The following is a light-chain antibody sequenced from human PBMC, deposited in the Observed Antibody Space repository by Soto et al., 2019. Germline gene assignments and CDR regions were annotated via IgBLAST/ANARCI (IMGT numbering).Light chain of an antibody. CDR3: QHYNSYSEA. V-gene: IGKV1-5*01. Sequence: DIQMTQSPSPLSASVGDRVTITCRASQSISSYLSWYQQNPGKAPKLLIYSASILQSGVPSRFSGSGSGTEFTLTISSLQPDDFATYYCQHYNSYSEAFGQGTKVDIK. J-gene: IGKJ1*01. CDR2: SAS. CDR1: QSISSY.